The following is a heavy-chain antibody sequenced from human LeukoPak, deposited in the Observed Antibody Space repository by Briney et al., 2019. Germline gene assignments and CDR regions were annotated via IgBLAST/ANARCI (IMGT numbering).Heavy chain of an antibody. CDR1: VGSISSYY. J-gene: IGHJ6*03. Sequence: SEPLSLTSTVPVGSISSYYWSWIRQPPGKGLEWIGYIHYSGSTHYNPSLKSQVTISVDMSKNQVSLKLRSVTAADTAVYYCARTTEGYAGGPGYSYYYYMDVWGKGTTVTISS. D-gene: IGHD5-12*01. CDR3: ARTTEGYAGGPGYSYYYYMDV. CDR2: IHYSGST. V-gene: IGHV4-59*01.